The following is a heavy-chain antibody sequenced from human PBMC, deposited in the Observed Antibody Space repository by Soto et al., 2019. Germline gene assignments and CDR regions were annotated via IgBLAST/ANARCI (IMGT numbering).Heavy chain of an antibody. V-gene: IGHV6-1*01. D-gene: IGHD4-17*01. CDR3: AKYGDYDFDY. J-gene: IGHJ4*02. CDR1: GGSVSDDSAA. CDR2: TYYRSVWNT. Sequence: SQTLSLTCAISGGSVSDDSAAWTWIRQSPSRGLEWLGRTYYRSVWNTDYALSVKSRITINVDAARNQFSLRLSSVTPEDTAVYYCAKYGDYDFDYWGQGTLVTVSS.